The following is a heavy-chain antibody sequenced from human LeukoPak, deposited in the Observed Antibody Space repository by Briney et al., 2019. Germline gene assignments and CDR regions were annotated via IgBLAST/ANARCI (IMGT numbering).Heavy chain of an antibody. CDR1: GFTFSSYW. CDR3: ARYGSGWGFDY. V-gene: IGHV3-74*01. J-gene: IGHJ4*02. CDR2: INSDGSST. D-gene: IGHD6-19*01. Sequence: AGGSLRLSCAASGFTFSSYWMHWVRQAPGKGLVWVSRINSDGSSTSYADSVKGRFTISRDNAKNTLYLQMNSLRDEDTAVYFCARYGSGWGFDYWGQGTLVTVSS.